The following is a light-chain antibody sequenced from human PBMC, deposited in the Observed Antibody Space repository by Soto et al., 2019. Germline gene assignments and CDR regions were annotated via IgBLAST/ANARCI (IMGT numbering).Light chain of an antibody. V-gene: IGKV3-15*01. CDR3: QQYHNWPIT. CDR1: QSIKNL. Sequence: TQSPATLSVSPGEGSTLSCMASQSIKNLLAWYQQRPGQSPRLLLYCASTRATGVPARFSGSGSGTEFTLAISSLQSEDFAVYYCQQYHNWPITFGQGTRLEI. CDR2: CAS. J-gene: IGKJ5*01.